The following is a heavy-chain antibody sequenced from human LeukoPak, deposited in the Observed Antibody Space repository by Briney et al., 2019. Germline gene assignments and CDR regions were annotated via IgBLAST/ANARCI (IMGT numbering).Heavy chain of an antibody. CDR2: ISSSGSTI. CDR3: AREAAVAGTVFDY. CDR1: GFTFSDYY. J-gene: IGHJ4*02. D-gene: IGHD6-19*01. Sequence: PGGSLRLSCAASGFTFSDYYMSWIRQAPGKGLEWVSYISSSGSTIYYADSVKGRFTIPRDNAKNSLYLQMNSLRAEDTAVYYCAREAAVAGTVFDYWGQGTLVTVSS. V-gene: IGHV3-11*01.